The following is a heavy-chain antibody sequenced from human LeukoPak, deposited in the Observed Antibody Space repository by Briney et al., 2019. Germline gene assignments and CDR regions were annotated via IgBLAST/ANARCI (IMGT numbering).Heavy chain of an antibody. CDR2: IYNGVNT. D-gene: IGHD1-26*01. CDR3: ARSRAFNSGAFDP. CDR1: GASVSSASY. J-gene: IGHJ5*02. Sequence: SETLSLTCTVSGASVSSASYWSWIRQPPGKGVEWIAHIYNGVNTNYNPSLKSRVTISVDTSKNQFSLRLNSVTAADTAVYYCARSRAFNSGAFDPWGQGSLVTVS. V-gene: IGHV4-61*01.